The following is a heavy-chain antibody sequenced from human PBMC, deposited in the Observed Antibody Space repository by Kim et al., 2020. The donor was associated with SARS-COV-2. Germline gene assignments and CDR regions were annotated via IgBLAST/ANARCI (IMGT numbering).Heavy chain of an antibody. CDR3: TRRGPYYAMGV. V-gene: IGHV4-39*01. CDR2: IYYTGTT. D-gene: IGHD3-16*01. J-gene: IGHJ6*02. CDR1: GGSISGSSHY. Sequence: SETLSLTCSVSGGSISGSSHYWGWVRQPPGKGLEWIGSIYYTGTTFYNSSLEGRITISVDTSNNKFSLRLSSVTAADAAVYYCTRRGPYYAMGVWGQGT.